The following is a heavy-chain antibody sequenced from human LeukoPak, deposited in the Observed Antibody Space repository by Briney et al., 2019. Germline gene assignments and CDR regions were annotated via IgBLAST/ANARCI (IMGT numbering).Heavy chain of an antibody. CDR1: GFTFSSYA. V-gene: IGHV3-23*01. Sequence: GGSLRLSCAASGFTFSSYAMSWVRQAPGKGLEWVSAISGSGGSTYYADSVKGRFTISRDNSKNTLYLQMNSLRAEDTAVYYCASSTTIFGVVIMPTWGQGTLVTVSS. CDR2: ISGSGGST. D-gene: IGHD3-3*01. J-gene: IGHJ5*02. CDR3: ASSTTIFGVVIMPT.